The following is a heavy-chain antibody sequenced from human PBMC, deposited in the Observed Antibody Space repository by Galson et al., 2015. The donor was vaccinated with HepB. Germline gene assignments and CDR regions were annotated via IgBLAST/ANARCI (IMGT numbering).Heavy chain of an antibody. Sequence: SVKVSCKASGYTFTDYYIHWVRQAPGQGLEWMGWINPYSGGPSYAHQFRGRFAMTRDLSISTLYMELTSLTSDDTAVYYCASSTGTTSPNCDYWGQGTLVTVSS. V-gene: IGHV1-2*02. CDR2: INPYSGGP. J-gene: IGHJ4*02. D-gene: IGHD1-1*01. CDR1: GYTFTDYY. CDR3: ASSTGTTSPNCDY.